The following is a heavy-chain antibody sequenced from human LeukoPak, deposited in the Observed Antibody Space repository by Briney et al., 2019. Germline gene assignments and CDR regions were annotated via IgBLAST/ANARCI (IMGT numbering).Heavy chain of an antibody. Sequence: SETLSLTCTVSGDSMRSFYWSFIRQPAGKGLEWIGRIHTSGTTWYNASLKSRVAMSVDTSKNQFSLRLTSVTAADTAVYFCAREASRAGTYYFDYWGQGTLLTVSS. V-gene: IGHV4-4*07. J-gene: IGHJ4*02. CDR2: IHTSGTT. CDR1: GDSMRSFY. D-gene: IGHD3-10*01. CDR3: AREASRAGTYYFDY.